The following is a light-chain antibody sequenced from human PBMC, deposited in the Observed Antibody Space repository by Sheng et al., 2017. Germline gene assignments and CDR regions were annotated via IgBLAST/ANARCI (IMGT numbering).Light chain of an antibody. J-gene: IGKJ5*01. CDR2: AAS. CDR1: QSISNY. CDR3: QQSYSSPPIT. V-gene: IGKV1-39*01. Sequence: DIQMTQSPSSLSASVGDRVTITCRASQSISNYLSWHQQKPGKAPKLLIYAASSLQSGVPSRFSGSGSGTDFTLTISSLQPEDFATYYCQQSYSSPPITFGQGTRLDIK.